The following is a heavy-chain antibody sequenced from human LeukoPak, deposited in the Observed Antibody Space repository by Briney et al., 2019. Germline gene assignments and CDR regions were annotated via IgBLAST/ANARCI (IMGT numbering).Heavy chain of an antibody. CDR1: GFTFDDYG. J-gene: IGHJ4*02. V-gene: IGHV3-20*04. D-gene: IGHD1-7*01. Sequence: PGGSLRLSCAASGFTFDDYGMSWVRRAPGKGLEWVSDINWNGGSTGYADSVKGRFTISRDNAKNSLFLQMNSLRAEDTALYYCAREYNWNYGGFDYWGQGALVTVSS. CDR3: AREYNWNYGGFDY. CDR2: INWNGGST.